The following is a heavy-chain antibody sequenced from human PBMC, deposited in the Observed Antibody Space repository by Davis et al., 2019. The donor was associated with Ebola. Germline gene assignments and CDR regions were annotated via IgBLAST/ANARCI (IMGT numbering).Heavy chain of an antibody. CDR2: IYYSGST. J-gene: IGHJ4*02. Sequence: ESLKISCAASGFTFADYAMHWVRQPPGKGLEWFGYIYYSGSTNYNPSLKSRVTISVDTSKNQFSLKLSSVTAADTAVYYCARQASGNCSGGSCYSAYFDYWGQGTLVTVSS. D-gene: IGHD2-15*01. CDR1: GFTFADYA. CDR3: ARQASGNCSGGSCYSAYFDY. V-gene: IGHV4-59*08.